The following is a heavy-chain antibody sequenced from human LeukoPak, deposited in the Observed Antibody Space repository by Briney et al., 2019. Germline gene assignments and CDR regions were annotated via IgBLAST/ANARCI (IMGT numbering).Heavy chain of an antibody. CDR2: IYTSGNT. CDR1: GASISTYY. J-gene: IGHJ4*02. D-gene: IGHD6-6*01. CDR3: ARDVGARLPGY. V-gene: IGHV4-4*07. Sequence: PSETLSLTCTVSGASISTYYWTWIRQPAGKGLEWIGRIYTSGNTNYNPSLKSRVTMSVDTSKNQFSLKLTSVTAADTAVYYCARDVGARLPGYWGQGILVTVSS.